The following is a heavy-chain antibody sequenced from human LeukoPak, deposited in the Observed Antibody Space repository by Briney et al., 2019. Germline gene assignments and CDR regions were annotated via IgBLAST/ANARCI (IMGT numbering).Heavy chain of an antibody. CDR3: ARESSYGSGSLYYYGMDV. CDR1: GFTFSSYA. V-gene: IGHV3-30-3*01. D-gene: IGHD3-10*01. Sequence: GRSLRLSCAASGFTFSSYAMHWVRQAPGKGLEWVAVISYDGSNKYYADSVKGRFTISRDNSKNTLYLQMNSLRAEDTAVYYCARESSYGSGSLYYYGMDVWGQGTTVTVSS. J-gene: IGHJ6*02. CDR2: ISYDGSNK.